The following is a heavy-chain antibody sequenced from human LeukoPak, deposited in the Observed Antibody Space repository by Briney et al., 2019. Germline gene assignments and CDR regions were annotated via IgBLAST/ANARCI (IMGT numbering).Heavy chain of an antibody. Sequence: GGSLRLSCAASGFTFSSYGMHWVRQAPGKGLEWVAVISYDGSNKYYADSVKGRFTISRDNSKNTLYLQMNSLGAEDTAVYYCAKGAKRQWLVSWFDPWGQGTLVTVSS. D-gene: IGHD6-19*01. CDR2: ISYDGSNK. J-gene: IGHJ5*02. V-gene: IGHV3-30*18. CDR1: GFTFSSYG. CDR3: AKGAKRQWLVSWFDP.